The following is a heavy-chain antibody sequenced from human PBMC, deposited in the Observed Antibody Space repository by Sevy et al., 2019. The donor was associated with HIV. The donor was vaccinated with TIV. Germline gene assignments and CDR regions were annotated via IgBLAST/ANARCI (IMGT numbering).Heavy chain of an antibody. Sequence: GGSLRLSCAASGFTFSSYEMNWVRQAPGKGLEWVSYISSSGSTIYYEDSVKGRFTISRDNAKNLLYLQMNSLRAEDTAVYYWSRDDRGYSGYDRGNFDYWGQGTLVTVSS. D-gene: IGHD5-12*01. V-gene: IGHV3-48*03. CDR2: ISSSGSTI. CDR1: GFTFSSYE. CDR3: SRDDRGYSGYDRGNFDY. J-gene: IGHJ4*02.